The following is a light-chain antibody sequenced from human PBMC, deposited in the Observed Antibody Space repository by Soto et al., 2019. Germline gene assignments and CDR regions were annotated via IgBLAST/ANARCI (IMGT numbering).Light chain of an antibody. V-gene: IGKV3-20*01. Sequence: IVLTQSPGTLSLSPGERATLSCRASQSVSSNYLAWYQQKSGQAPRLLIYGVSSRATGIPDRFSGSGSWKDFTLTINRLGPEDFAVFYCLHYGTSSWTFGQGTKVEIK. CDR2: GVS. CDR3: LHYGTSSWT. J-gene: IGKJ1*01. CDR1: QSVSSNY.